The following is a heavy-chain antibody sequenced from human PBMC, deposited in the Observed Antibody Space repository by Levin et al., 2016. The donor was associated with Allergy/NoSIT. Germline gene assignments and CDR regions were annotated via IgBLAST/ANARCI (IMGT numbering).Heavy chain of an antibody. J-gene: IGHJ3*02. CDR1: GYTFTNYA. V-gene: IGHV7-4-1*02. CDR2: INTNTGNP. Sequence: ASVKVSCKASGYTFTNYAMNWVRQAPGQGLEWMGWINTNTGNPTYAQGFKGRFVFSLDTSVNTAYLQISTLQAEDTAVYYCARGSRGYCSSSSCYDVFDIWGQGTVVTVSS. CDR3: ARGSRGYCSSSSCYDVFDI. D-gene: IGHD2-2*01.